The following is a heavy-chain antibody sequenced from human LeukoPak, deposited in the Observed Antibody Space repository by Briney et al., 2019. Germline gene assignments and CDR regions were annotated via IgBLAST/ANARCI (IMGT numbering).Heavy chain of an antibody. CDR3: ARLPHLSSGWFDP. D-gene: IGHD6-19*01. CDR2: IYHSGST. CDR1: GCSISSGYY. V-gene: IGHV4-38-2*01. Sequence: SETLSLTCAVSGCSISSGYYWGWIRQPPGKGLEWIGNIYHSGSTYYNPSLKSRVTISVDTSKNQFSLKLSSVTAADTAVYYCARLPHLSSGWFDPWGQGTPVTVSS. J-gene: IGHJ5*02.